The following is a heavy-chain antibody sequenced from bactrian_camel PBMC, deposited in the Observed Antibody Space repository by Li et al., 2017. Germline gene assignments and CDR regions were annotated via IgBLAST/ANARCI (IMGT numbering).Heavy chain of an antibody. CDR1: GHADSSDC. D-gene: IGHD4*01. Sequence: QVQLVESGGGSVQPGGSLRLSCVFSGHADSSDCLGWFRQALGKEHKQFQDVTDRELVAAIYLGRGNTHYSESVKGRFTISRDNAKNTLYLQMNNLKTEDTAVYYCSADAPSRRRDSACRFPMGQGTQVTVS. J-gene: IGHJ4*01. CDR2: IYLGRGNT. V-gene: IGHV3S54*01.